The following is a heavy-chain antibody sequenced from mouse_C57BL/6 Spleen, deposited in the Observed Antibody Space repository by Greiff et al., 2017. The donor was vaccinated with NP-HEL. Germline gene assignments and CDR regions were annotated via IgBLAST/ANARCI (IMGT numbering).Heavy chain of an antibody. CDR2: INPNNGGT. Sequence: VQLQQSGPELVKPGASVKIPCKASGYTFTDYNMDWVKQSHGKSLEWIGDINPNNGGTIYNQKFKGKATLTVDKSSSTAYMELRSLTSEDTAVYYCARRGGTGVYWYFDVWGTGTTVTVSS. V-gene: IGHV1-18*01. CDR3: ARRGGTGVYWYFDV. CDR1: GYTFTDYN. D-gene: IGHD4-1*01. J-gene: IGHJ1*03.